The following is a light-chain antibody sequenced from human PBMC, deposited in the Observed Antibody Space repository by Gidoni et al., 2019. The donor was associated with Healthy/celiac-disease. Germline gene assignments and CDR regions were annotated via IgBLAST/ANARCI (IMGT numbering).Light chain of an antibody. J-gene: IGKJ5*01. CDR3: QQRGGIT. Sequence: EIVLTQSPATLSLSPGERATLSCRASQSVSSYLAWYQQKPGQAPRLLIYDASNRATGIPARFRGSGSGTDFTLTISSLEPDDFAVYYCQQRGGITFGQGTRLEIK. CDR2: DAS. V-gene: IGKV3-11*01. CDR1: QSVSSY.